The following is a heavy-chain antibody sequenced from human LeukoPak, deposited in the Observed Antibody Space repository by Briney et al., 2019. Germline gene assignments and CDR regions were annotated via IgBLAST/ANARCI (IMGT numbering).Heavy chain of an antibody. J-gene: IGHJ6*02. D-gene: IGHD6-19*01. CDR2: IYYSGST. V-gene: IGHV4-39*01. CDR1: GGSISSSSYY. Sequence: PSETLSLTCTVSGGSISSSSYYCGWIRQPPGKGLEWIGSIYYSGSTYYHPSLKSRVTISVDTSKNQFSLKQSSVTAADTAVYYCARHVRLVLYGMDVWGQGTTVTVSS. CDR3: ARHVRLVLYGMDV.